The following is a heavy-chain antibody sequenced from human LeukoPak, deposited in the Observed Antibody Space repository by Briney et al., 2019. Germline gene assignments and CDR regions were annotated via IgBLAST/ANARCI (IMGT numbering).Heavy chain of an antibody. CDR3: GKVGAPTTGSKWGEYYYYDMDV. V-gene: IGHV3-30*18. CDR2: ISYDGSNK. D-gene: IGHD1-1*01. Sequence: GGSLRLSCAASGFTFSSYGMHWVRQAPGKGLEWVAVISYDGSNKYYADSVKGRFTISRDNSKNTLYLQMNSLRAEDTAVYYCGKVGAPTTGSKWGEYYYYDMDVWAQGTPVTVS. CDR1: GFTFSSYG. J-gene: IGHJ6*02.